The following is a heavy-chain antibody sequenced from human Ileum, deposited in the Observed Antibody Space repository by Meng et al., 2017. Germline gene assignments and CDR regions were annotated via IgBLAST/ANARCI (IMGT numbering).Heavy chain of an antibody. CDR2: IIPIFGTA. CDR1: GGTFSSYA. V-gene: IGHV1-69*13. Sequence: SVKVSCKASGGTFSSYAISWVRQAPGQGLEWMGGIIPIFGTANYARKFQGRVTITADESTSTAYMELSSLRSEDTAVYYCARAGTMRDYGDYGLFDYWGQGTLVTVSS. J-gene: IGHJ4*02. CDR3: ARAGTMRDYGDYGLFDY. D-gene: IGHD4-17*01.